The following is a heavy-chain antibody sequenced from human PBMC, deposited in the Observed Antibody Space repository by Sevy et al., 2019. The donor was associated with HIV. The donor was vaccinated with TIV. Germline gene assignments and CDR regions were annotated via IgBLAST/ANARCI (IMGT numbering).Heavy chain of an antibody. CDR2: ISTSSNNI. CDR1: EFAFNIHN. V-gene: IGHV3-21*01. CDR3: ARTFIFSWYDY. D-gene: IGHD6-13*01. Sequence: GGSLRLSCVASEFAFNIHNMSWVRQAPGKGLEWVSSISTSSNNIYYADSVEGRFTISRDNAKNTLYLQMNSLRAEDTAVYYCARTFIFSWYDYWGQGTLVTV. J-gene: IGHJ4*02.